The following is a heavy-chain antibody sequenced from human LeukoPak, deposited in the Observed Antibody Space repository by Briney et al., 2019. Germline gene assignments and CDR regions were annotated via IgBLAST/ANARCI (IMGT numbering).Heavy chain of an antibody. CDR1: GFIFSDYW. CDR2: IKHDSSTI. Sequence: PGGSLRLSCAASGFIFSDYWMNWVRQVPGKGPEWVANIKHDSSTIYCLDSGKGRFTISRDNAKNSLYLQMNSLRVEDTAVYYCARGLTTTPNWFDPWGQGTLVTVSS. D-gene: IGHD3-22*01. CDR3: ARGLTTTPNWFDP. V-gene: IGHV3-7*01. J-gene: IGHJ5*02.